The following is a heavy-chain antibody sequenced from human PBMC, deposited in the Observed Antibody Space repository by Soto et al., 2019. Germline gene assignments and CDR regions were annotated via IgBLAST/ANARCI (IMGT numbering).Heavy chain of an antibody. CDR3: AREHIVVVPAVGGYYYYGMDV. Sequence: GASVKVSCKASGYTFTGYYIHWVRQAPGQGLEWMGWINPKSGGTNFAQKFQGRVSMTRDTSISTAYMDLSRLRSDDTAVYYCAREHIVVVPAVGGYYYYGMDVWGQGTTVTVSS. J-gene: IGHJ6*02. CDR1: GYTFTGYY. D-gene: IGHD2-2*01. V-gene: IGHV1-2*02. CDR2: INPKSGGT.